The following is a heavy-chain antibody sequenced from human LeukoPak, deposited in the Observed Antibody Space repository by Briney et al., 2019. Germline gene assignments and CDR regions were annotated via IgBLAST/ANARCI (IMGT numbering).Heavy chain of an antibody. Sequence: GGSLRLSCAASGFAFSLHGMSWVRQAPGKGLEWVSTINTGGGSTYYADSVKDRFTISRDNAKNSLYLQMNSLRAEDTAVYYCAKERGGSYYFDYWGQGTLVTVSS. D-gene: IGHD1-26*01. V-gene: IGHV3-23*01. J-gene: IGHJ4*02. CDR1: GFAFSLHG. CDR2: INTGGGST. CDR3: AKERGGSYYFDY.